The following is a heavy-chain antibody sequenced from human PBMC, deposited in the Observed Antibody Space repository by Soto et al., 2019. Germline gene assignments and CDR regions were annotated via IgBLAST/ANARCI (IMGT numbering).Heavy chain of an antibody. J-gene: IGHJ2*01. CDR2: IYYSGST. V-gene: IGHV4-30-4*01. D-gene: IGHD2-15*01. Sequence: QVQLQESGPGLVKPSQTLSLTCTVSGGSISSGDYYWSWIRQPPGKGLEGIGYIYYSGSTYYNPPLKSRVTISVDTSKNQFSLKLSSVTAADTAVYYCARGRPYGGNPSRWYFDLWGRGTLVTVSS. CDR3: ARGRPYGGNPSRWYFDL. CDR1: GGSISSGDYY.